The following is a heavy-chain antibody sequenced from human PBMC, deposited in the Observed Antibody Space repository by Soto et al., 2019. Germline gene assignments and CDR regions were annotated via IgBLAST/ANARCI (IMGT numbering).Heavy chain of an antibody. CDR3: AKYRRTDAEGYRLDF. V-gene: IGHV4-59*01. CDR2: VYYTGSTST. J-gene: IGHJ4*02. D-gene: IGHD5-12*01. CDR1: GASINNYY. Sequence: PSETLSLTCSVSGASINNYYWSWIRQPPGKGLEWIGYVYYTGSTSTKYNPSLQSRVAMSVDSSKNQSSLKLTSMTAADTAIYYCAKYRRTDAEGYRLDFWGPGTLVTVSS.